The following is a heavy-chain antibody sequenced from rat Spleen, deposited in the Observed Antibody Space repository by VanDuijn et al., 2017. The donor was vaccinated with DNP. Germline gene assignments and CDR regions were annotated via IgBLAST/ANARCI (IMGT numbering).Heavy chain of an antibody. J-gene: IGHJ2*01. V-gene: IGHV5-29*01. CDR2: ISYDGSST. D-gene: IGHD3-4*01. CDR1: GFTFNTYW. CDR3: ARHGATLYYFDY. Sequence: EVQLVESGGGLVQPGRSLKLSCVASGFTFNTYWMFWVRQAPGKGLEWVATISYDGSSTYYRDSVKGRFTISRDNAKSTLYLQMDSLRSEDTATYYCARHGATLYYFDYWGQGVMVTVSS.